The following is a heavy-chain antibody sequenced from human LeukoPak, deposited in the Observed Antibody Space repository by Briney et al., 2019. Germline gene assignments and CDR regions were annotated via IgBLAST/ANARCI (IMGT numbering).Heavy chain of an antibody. CDR3: AKDHQVNWFDP. CDR1: GFTFSSYG. CDR2: ISYDGSNK. Sequence: GGSLRLSCAASGFTFSSYGMHWVRQAPGKGLEGVAVISYDGSNKYYADSVKGRFTTSRDNSKNTLYLQMNSLRAEDTAVYYCAKDHQVNWFDPWGQGTLVTVSS. V-gene: IGHV3-30*18. D-gene: IGHD2-2*01. J-gene: IGHJ5*02.